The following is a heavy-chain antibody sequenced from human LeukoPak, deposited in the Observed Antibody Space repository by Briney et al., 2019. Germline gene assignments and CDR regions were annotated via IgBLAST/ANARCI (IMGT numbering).Heavy chain of an antibody. CDR3: AKDNSNYFEYFYYMDV. CDR1: GYTFTSYG. Sequence: SVKVSCKASGYTFTSYGISWVRQAPGQGLEWMGGLIPMFGTPNYAQKFQGRITITADESTSTVYMELSNLRSEDTAVYYCAKDNSNYFEYFYYMDVWGKGTPVTVSS. V-gene: IGHV1-69*13. D-gene: IGHD2/OR15-2a*01. J-gene: IGHJ6*03. CDR2: LIPMFGTP.